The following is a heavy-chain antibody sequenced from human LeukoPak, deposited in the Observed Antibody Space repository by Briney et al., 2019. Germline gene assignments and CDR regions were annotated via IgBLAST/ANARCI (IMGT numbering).Heavy chain of an antibody. D-gene: IGHD6-19*01. CDR1: GFTFSSYS. J-gene: IGHJ4*02. CDR3: ARGAGPLAY. Sequence: GGSLRLPCAASGFTFSSYSMNWVRQAPGKGLEWISYISNSNSTIYYADSVKGRFTISRDNAKNSLYLQMNRLRAEDTAVYYCARGAGPLAYWGQGTLVTVSS. CDR2: ISNSNSTI. V-gene: IGHV3-48*01.